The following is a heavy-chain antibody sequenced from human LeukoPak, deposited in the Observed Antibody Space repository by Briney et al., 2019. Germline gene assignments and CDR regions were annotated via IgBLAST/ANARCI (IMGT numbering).Heavy chain of an antibody. CDR2: IKQDGTEK. CDR3: AMTYYDYVWGSYRSDAFDI. CDR1: GFSFTTYW. Sequence: GGSLRLSCAASGFSFTTYWMSWVRQAPGKGLEWVANIKQDGTEKYYVDSVKGRFTISRDNAKNSLYLQMNSLRAEDTAVYYCAMTYYDYVWGSYRSDAFDIWGQGTMVTVSS. D-gene: IGHD3-16*02. V-gene: IGHV3-7*01. J-gene: IGHJ3*02.